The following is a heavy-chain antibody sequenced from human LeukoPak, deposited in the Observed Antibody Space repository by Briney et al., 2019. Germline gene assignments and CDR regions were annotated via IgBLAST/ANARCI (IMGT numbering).Heavy chain of an antibody. CDR1: GFSFSDYA. V-gene: IGHV3-23*01. D-gene: IGHD3-22*01. J-gene: IGHJ4*02. Sequence: GGSLRLSCTSSGFSFSDYAMSWVRQAPGKGLEWVSAISGSGGSTYYADSVKGRFTISRDNSKNTLYLQMNSLRAEDTAVYYCAKSPRITMIVVVITIPHYFDYWGQGTLVTVSS. CDR2: ISGSGGST. CDR3: AKSPRITMIVVVITIPHYFDY.